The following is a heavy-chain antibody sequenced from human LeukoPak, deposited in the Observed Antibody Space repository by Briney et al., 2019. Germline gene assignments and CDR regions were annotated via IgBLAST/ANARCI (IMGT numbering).Heavy chain of an antibody. Sequence: SEILSLTCAVSGYSISSGYYWGWIRQPPGKGLEWIGSIYHSGSTYYNPSLKSRVTISVDTSKNQFSLKLSSVTAADTAVYYCARFLVGATEGMDYWGQGTLVTVSS. CDR2: IYHSGST. J-gene: IGHJ4*02. CDR3: ARFLVGATEGMDY. V-gene: IGHV4-38-2*01. D-gene: IGHD1-26*01. CDR1: GYSISSGYY.